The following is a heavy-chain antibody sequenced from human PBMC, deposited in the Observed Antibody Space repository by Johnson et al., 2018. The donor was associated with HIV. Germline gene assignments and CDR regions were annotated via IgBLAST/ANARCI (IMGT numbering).Heavy chain of an antibody. D-gene: IGHD5-24*01. CDR1: GFIFDDFG. J-gene: IGHJ3*02. V-gene: IGHV3-20*04. Sequence: VQLVESGGGVVRPGESLRLSCAASGFIFDDFGMNWVRHAPGKGLEWVSDVNWNGARTGYADSVKGRFTISRDNAKNSVYLQMNSLRVEDTAVYYCARERGMAGACDIWGQGTMVTVSS. CDR2: VNWNGART. CDR3: ARERGMAGACDI.